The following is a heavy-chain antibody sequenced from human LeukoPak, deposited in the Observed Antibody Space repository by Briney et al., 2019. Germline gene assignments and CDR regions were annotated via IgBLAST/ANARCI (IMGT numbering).Heavy chain of an antibody. CDR2: INPSGGST. CDR3: ARDSSKAGFGAGIDY. J-gene: IGHJ4*02. CDR1: GYTFTSYY. Sequence: GASVKVSCKASGYTFTSYYMHWVRQAPGQGLEWMGIINPSGGSTSYAQKLQGRVTMTRDMSTSTVYMELSSLRSEDTAVYYCARDSSKAGFGAGIDYWGQGTLVTVSS. V-gene: IGHV1-46*01. D-gene: IGHD3-10*01.